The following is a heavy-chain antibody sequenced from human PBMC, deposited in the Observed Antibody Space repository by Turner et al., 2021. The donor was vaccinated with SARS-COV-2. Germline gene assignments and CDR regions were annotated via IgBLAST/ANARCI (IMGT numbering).Heavy chain of an antibody. J-gene: IGHJ1*01. CDR2: TYYPGGS. CDR3: VTSVRRSGYFQR. V-gene: IGHV4-39*01. CDR1: AFSITSNSHY. Sequence: QLLVQESGPALVKPSETLSLPCTVPAFSITSNSHYWGWVRQPPGKGLEWIGITYYPGGSYYNPSLRGRVTISVDPSQNQFSLILRSVTAADTAVYYCVTSVRRSGYFQRWGQGSLVSVSS.